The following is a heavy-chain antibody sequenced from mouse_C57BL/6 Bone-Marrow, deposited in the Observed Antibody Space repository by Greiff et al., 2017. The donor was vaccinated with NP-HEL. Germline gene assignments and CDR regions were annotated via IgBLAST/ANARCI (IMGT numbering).Heavy chain of an antibody. CDR3: ARFYYEYFDY. D-gene: IGHD2-4*01. J-gene: IGHJ2*01. Sequence: VKLQESGAELVRPGTSVKVSCKASGYAFTNYLIEWVKQRPGQGLEWIGVINPGSGGTNYNEKFKGKATLTADKSSSTAYMQLSSLTSEDSAVYFCARFYYEYFDYWGQGTTLTVSS. V-gene: IGHV1-54*01. CDR1: GYAFTNYL. CDR2: INPGSGGT.